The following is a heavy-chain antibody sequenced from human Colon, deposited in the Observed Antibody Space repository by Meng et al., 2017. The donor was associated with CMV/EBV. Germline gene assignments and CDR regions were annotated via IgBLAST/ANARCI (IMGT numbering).Heavy chain of an antibody. CDR3: AKDDSNYGYYYGMDV. J-gene: IGHJ6*02. CDR1: GFTFSGFS. Sequence: GESLKISCTNSGFTFSGFSMSWVRQAPGKGLEWVSVIYSGGSSTYYADSVKGRFTISRDNSKNTLYLQMNSLRAEDTAVYYCAKDDSNYGYYYGMDVWGQGTTVTVSS. D-gene: IGHD4-11*01. V-gene: IGHV3-23*03. CDR2: IYSGGSST.